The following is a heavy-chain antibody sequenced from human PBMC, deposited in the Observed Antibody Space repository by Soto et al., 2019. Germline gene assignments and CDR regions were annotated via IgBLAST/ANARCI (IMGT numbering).Heavy chain of an antibody. J-gene: IGHJ4*02. CDR2: INAGNGNT. CDR3: ARDPNEVGGTLDY. Sequence: ASVKVSCKASGYTFTSYAMHWVRQAPGQRLEWMGWINAGNGNTKYSQKFQGRVTITRDTSASTAYMELSSLRSEDTAVYYCARDPNEVGGTLDYWGQGTLVTVSS. CDR1: GYTFTSYA. D-gene: IGHD1-26*01. V-gene: IGHV1-3*01.